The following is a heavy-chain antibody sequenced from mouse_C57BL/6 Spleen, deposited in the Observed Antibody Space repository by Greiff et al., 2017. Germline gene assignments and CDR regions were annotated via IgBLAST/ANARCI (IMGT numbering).Heavy chain of an antibody. D-gene: IGHD2-4*01. CDR2: IYPGDGDT. CDR1: GYAFSSSW. Sequence: QVQLQQSGPELVKPGASVKISCKASGYAFSSSWMNWVKQRPGKGLEWIGRIYPGDGDTNYNGKFKGKATLTADKSSSTAYMQLSSLTSEDSAVYFCARRVYDYDGFAYWGQGTLVTGSA. CDR3: ARRVYDYDGFAY. V-gene: IGHV1-82*01. J-gene: IGHJ3*01.